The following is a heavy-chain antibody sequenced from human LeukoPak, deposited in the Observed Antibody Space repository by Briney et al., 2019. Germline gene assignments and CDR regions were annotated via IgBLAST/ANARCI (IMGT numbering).Heavy chain of an antibody. CDR3: ARTKDTPMVLFSAFDI. V-gene: IGHV3-21*01. CDR1: GFTVSGNS. J-gene: IGHJ3*02. Sequence: GGSLRLSCSASGFTVSGNSMNWLRQAPGKGLEWISFISTSSSYIYYADSVKGRFTISRDNAKRSMNLQMNSLKAEDTDVCACARTKDTPMVLFSAFDIWGQGTMVTVSS. D-gene: IGHD5-18*01. CDR2: ISTSSSYI.